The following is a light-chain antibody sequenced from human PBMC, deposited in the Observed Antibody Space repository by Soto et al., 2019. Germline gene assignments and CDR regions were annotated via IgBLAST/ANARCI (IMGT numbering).Light chain of an antibody. CDR1: ALPKQY. CDR2: RDT. J-gene: IGLJ3*02. Sequence: SYDLTQPPSVSVSPGQTARITCSGDALPKQYSYWYQQRPGQAPLLLIYRDTERPSGIPERFSGSSSGTTVTLTISGVQAEDDADYFCQSADTGGTSWVFGGGTKVTVL. CDR3: QSADTGGTSWV. V-gene: IGLV3-25*02.